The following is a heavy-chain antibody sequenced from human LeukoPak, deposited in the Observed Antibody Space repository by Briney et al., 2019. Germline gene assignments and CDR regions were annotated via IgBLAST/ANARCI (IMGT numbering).Heavy chain of an antibody. V-gene: IGHV4-30-4*01. J-gene: IGHJ4*02. CDR1: GGSISSGDYY. CDR3: ARDRYSGSYSDY. Sequence: PSETLSLTCTVSGGSISSGDYYWSWISQPPGKGLEWIGYIYYSGSTYYNPSLKSRVTISVDTSKNQFSLKLSSVTAADTAVYYCARDRYSGSYSDYWGQGTLVTVSS. CDR2: IYYSGST. D-gene: IGHD1-26*01.